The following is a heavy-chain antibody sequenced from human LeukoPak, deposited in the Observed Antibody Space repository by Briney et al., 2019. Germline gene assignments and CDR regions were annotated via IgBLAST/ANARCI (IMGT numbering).Heavy chain of an antibody. J-gene: IGHJ4*02. Sequence: SETLSLTCTVSGCSISSYYWSWIRQPPGKGLEWIGYIYYSGSTNYNPSLKSRVTISVDTSKNQFSLKLSSVTAADTAVYYCARVVGSGSYYNRAYFDYWGQGTLVTVSS. V-gene: IGHV4-59*01. CDR3: ARVVGSGSYYNRAYFDY. D-gene: IGHD3-10*01. CDR2: IYYSGST. CDR1: GCSISSYY.